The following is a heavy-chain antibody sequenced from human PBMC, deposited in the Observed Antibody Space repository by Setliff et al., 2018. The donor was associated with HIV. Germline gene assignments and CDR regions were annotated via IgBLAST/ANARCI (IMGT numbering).Heavy chain of an antibody. J-gene: IGHJ5*02. CDR2: IYYSGST. V-gene: IGHV4-31*03. Sequence: SETLSLTCTVSGGSISSGGYYWTWSRQHAGKGLEWIGYIYYSGSTYYNPSLKSRVTISVDTSKNQFSLKLRSVTAADTAVYYCARDRATGRFDPWGQGTLVTVSS. CDR3: ARDRATGRFDP. CDR1: GGSISSGGYY.